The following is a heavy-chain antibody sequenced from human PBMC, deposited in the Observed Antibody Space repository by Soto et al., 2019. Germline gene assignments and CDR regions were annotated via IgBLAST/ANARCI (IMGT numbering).Heavy chain of an antibody. CDR1: GDSVTSHY. V-gene: IGHV4-59*02. Sequence: SDTLSLTCSFSGDSVTSHYLTSIRQSPEKGLEWIGYMHYTGFSHYNPSLKSRLTISVDRSKSQFSLKLSSVTAADTAVYYCARGVLRYFDWLLHAAGNWFDPWGQGTLVTVSS. CDR2: MHYTGFS. CDR3: ARGVLRYFDWLLHAAGNWFDP. J-gene: IGHJ5*02. D-gene: IGHD3-9*01.